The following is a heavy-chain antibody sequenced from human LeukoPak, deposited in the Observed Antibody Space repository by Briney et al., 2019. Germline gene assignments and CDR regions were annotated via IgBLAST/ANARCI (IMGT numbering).Heavy chain of an antibody. J-gene: IGHJ4*02. D-gene: IGHD5-24*01. V-gene: IGHV5-51*01. CDR1: GFTFTSYW. CDR2: IYPGDSDT. Sequence: GGSLRLSCAASGFTFTSYWIGWVRQMPGKGLGWMGIIYPGDSDTRYSPSFQGQVTISADKSISTAYLQWSSLKASDTAMYYCARREDGYNLDYWGQGTLVTVSS. CDR3: ARREDGYNLDY.